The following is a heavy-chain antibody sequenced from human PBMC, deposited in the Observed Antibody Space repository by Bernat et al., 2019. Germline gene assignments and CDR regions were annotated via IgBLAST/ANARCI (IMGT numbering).Heavy chain of an antibody. J-gene: IGHJ4*02. CDR3: AKFSPVVQGVIITGLLDY. Sequence: EVQLLESGGGLVQPGGSLRLSCAASGFTFSSYAMSWVHQAPGKGLEWVSAISGSGGSTYYAESVKGRFTISRDNSKNTLYLQMNSMRAEDTAVYYCAKFSPVVQGVIITGLLDYWGQGTLVTVSS. CDR2: ISGSGGST. D-gene: IGHD3-10*01. V-gene: IGHV3-23*01. CDR1: GFTFSSYA.